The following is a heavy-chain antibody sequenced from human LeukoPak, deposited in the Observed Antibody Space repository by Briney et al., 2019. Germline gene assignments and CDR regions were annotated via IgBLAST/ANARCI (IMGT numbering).Heavy chain of an antibody. J-gene: IGHJ5*02. CDR2: IYYSGST. V-gene: IGHV4-59*01. D-gene: IGHD3-3*01. Sequence: SETLSLTCTVSDGSITSYYWSWIRQPPGRGLEWIGYIYYSGSTNYNPSLKSRVTMSIDTSNNQFSLKLNSVTAADTAVYYCAKQVFWSGHPQNWFDPWGQGTLVTVSS. CDR3: AKQVFWSGHPQNWFDP. CDR1: DGSITSYY.